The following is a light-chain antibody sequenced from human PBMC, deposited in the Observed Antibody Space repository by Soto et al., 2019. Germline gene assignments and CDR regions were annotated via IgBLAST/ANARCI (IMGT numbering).Light chain of an antibody. CDR1: SSNIGSNY. CDR2: RSD. V-gene: IGLV1-47*01. Sequence: QSVLTQPPSASGTPGQRVTISCSGSSSNIGSNYVYWYQQLPGTAPKLLIYRSDQRPSGVPDRVSGSKSGTSASLAISGLRSEDEADYYCAAWDDSLSGRVFGGGTKVTVL. CDR3: AAWDDSLSGRV. J-gene: IGLJ2*01.